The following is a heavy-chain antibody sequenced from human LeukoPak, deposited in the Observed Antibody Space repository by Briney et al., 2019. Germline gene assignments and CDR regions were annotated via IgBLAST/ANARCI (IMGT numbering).Heavy chain of an antibody. Sequence: SETLSLTCTVSGRSISSHYWSWIRQPPGKGLVWIVYIYHRGSTNYTPSPKRGVTISVDTSKNQFSLKLSSVTAADTAVYYCAKDELSDWFDPWGQGTLVTVSS. D-gene: IGHD1-26*01. J-gene: IGHJ5*02. CDR3: AKDELSDWFDP. CDR1: GRSISSHY. V-gene: IGHV4-59*11. CDR2: IYHRGST.